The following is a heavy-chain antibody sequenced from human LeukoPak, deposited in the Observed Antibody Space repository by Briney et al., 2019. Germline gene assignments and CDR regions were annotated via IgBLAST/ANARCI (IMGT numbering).Heavy chain of an antibody. Sequence: GASVKVSCKASGYTFTGYYMHWVRQAPGQGLEWMGWINPNSDGTNYAQKFQGRVTMTRDTSISTAYMELSRLRSDDTAVYYCARSIVGATADYWGQGTLVTVSS. CDR2: INPNSDGT. CDR1: GYTFTGYY. J-gene: IGHJ4*02. D-gene: IGHD1-26*01. V-gene: IGHV1-2*02. CDR3: ARSIVGATADY.